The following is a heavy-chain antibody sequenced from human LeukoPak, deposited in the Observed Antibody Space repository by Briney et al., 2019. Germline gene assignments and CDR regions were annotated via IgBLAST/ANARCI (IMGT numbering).Heavy chain of an antibody. CDR3: ARVGGETYSSGWPFDY. J-gene: IGHJ4*02. D-gene: IGHD6-19*01. Sequence: GGSLRLSCAASGFTFSSYSMNWVRQAPGKGLEWVSYISSSSSTIYYADSVKGRFTISRDNAKNSLYLQMNSLRAEDTAVYYCARVGGETYSSGWPFDYWGQGTLVTVSS. CDR2: ISSSSSTI. V-gene: IGHV3-48*01. CDR1: GFTFSSYS.